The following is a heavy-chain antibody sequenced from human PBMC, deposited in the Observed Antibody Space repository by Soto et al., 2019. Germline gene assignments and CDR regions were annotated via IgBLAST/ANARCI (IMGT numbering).Heavy chain of an antibody. D-gene: IGHD2-21*02. Sequence: GGSLRLSCAVSGFTFGSYWMNWVRLIPGKGLEWVAYIKPDGSATYYVDSVKGRFTISRDNAKNSLYLQMNRLRVEDTSVYYCARAGYCGPGCYYYFDYWGQGTMVTVYS. V-gene: IGHV3-7*01. J-gene: IGHJ4*02. CDR1: GFTFGSYW. CDR3: ARAGYCGPGCYYYFDY. CDR2: IKPDGSAT.